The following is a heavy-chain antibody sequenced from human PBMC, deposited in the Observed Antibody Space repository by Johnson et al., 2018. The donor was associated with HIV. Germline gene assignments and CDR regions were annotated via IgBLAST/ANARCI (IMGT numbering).Heavy chain of an antibody. J-gene: IGHJ3*02. CDR3: ARSCRDGYTCNAFDI. Sequence: VQLVESGGGVVQPGGSLRLSCAASGFTFSSYDMHWVRQTTGKVLQWVSGIGTAGDTYYSGSVKGRFTISRDNSKNTLYLQMNSLRAEDTAVYYCARSCRDGYTCNAFDIWGQGTMVTVSS. V-gene: IGHV3-13*01. D-gene: IGHD5-24*01. CDR2: IGTAGDT. CDR1: GFTFSSYD.